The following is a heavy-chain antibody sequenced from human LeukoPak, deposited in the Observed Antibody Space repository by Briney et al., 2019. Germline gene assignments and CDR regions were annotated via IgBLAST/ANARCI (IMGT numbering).Heavy chain of an antibody. V-gene: IGHV3-21*01. CDR2: ISSSSGYI. J-gene: IGHJ3*01. CDR1: GFTFDDYS. D-gene: IGHD3-22*01. Sequence: PGGSLRLSCAASGFTFDDYSMNWVRQAPGKGLEWVSFISSSSGYIFYADSMKGRFTISRDNPKNSLYLQMNSLRAEDTAIYYCTRDLRIAMIADAFDLWGQGTMVTVCS. CDR3: TRDLRIAMIADAFDL.